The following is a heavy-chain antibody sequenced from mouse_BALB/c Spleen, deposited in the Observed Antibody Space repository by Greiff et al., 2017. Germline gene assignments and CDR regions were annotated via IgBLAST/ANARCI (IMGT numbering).Heavy chain of an antibody. J-gene: IGHJ2*01. CDR3: SRGNWDDYFDY. CDR2: IYPGNVNT. V-gene: IGHV1S56*01. Sequence: VQLQQSGPELVKPGASVRISCKASGYTFTSYYIHWVKQRPGQGLEWIGWIYPGNVNTKYNEKFKGKATLTADKTSSTAYMQLSSLTSEDSAVYICSRGNWDDYFDYWGQGTTLTVSS. CDR1: GYTFTSYY. D-gene: IGHD4-1*01.